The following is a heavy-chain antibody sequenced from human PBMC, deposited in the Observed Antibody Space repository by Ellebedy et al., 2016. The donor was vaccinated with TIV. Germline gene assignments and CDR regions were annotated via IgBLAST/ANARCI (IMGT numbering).Heavy chain of an antibody. CDR3: AKRVNYDILTGYREGWYFDL. V-gene: IGHV1-46*01. CDR1: GYTFTSYY. D-gene: IGHD3-9*01. J-gene: IGHJ2*01. CDR2: INPSGGST. Sequence: ASVKVSXXASGYTFTSYYMHWVRQAPGQGLEWMGIINPSGGSTSYAQKFQGRVTMTEDTSTDTAYMELSSLRSEDTAVYYCAKRVNYDILTGYREGWYFDLWGRGTLVTVSS.